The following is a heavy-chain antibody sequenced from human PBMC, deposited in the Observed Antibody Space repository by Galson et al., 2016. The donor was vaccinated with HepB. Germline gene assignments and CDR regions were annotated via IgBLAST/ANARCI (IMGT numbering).Heavy chain of an antibody. CDR3: GRGTGMDG. CDR1: GLTLTSNG. CDR2: INRDGDGK. V-gene: IGHV3-7*01. J-gene: IGHJ6*02. Sequence: SLRLCCAASGLTLTSNGRNCARQAPGKGLEGVASINRDGDGKYYVDFVKDRFIISRDNANISLYLHMNSLRVEDTSVYYSGRGTGMDGWGQGATVSVS.